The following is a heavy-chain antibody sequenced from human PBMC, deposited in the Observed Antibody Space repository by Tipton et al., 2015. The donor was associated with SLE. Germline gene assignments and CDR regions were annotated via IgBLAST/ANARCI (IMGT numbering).Heavy chain of an antibody. D-gene: IGHD3-22*01. Sequence: SLRLSCSASGFTFSTYAMHWVRQAPGKGLEYVSTINSNGGSTYYADSVKGRFTISRDNSKNTLYLQMNSLRAEDTAVYYCAKDLYYYDSSGLGYAFDIWGQGTMVTVSS. J-gene: IGHJ3*02. CDR3: AKDLYYYDSSGLGYAFDI. V-gene: IGHV3-64*04. CDR1: GFTFSTYA. CDR2: INSNGGST.